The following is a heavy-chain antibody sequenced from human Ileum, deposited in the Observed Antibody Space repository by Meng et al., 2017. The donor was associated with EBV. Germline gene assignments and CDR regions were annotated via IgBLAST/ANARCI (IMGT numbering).Heavy chain of an antibody. V-gene: IGHV4-39*07. CDR3: ARDRSGSYYSPTFDY. CDR1: GGSISSSSYY. D-gene: IGHD3-10*01. Sequence: QVQRTESGPGLVKPSETLSLTCTVSGGSISSSSYYWGWIRQPPGKGLEWIGSIYYSGSTYYNPSLKSRVTISVDTSKNQFSLKLSSVTAADTAVYYCARDRSGSYYSPTFDYWGQGTLVTVSS. CDR2: IYYSGST. J-gene: IGHJ4*02.